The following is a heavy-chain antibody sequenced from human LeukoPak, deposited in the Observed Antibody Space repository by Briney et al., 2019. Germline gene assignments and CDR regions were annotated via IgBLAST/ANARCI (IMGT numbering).Heavy chain of an antibody. CDR2: IYTSGST. Sequence: SETLSLTCTVSGGSISSYYWSWIRQPAGKGLEWIGRIYTSGSTNYNPSLKSRVTMSVDTSKNQFSLKLSSVTAADTAVYYCARDYPHSVGGYDYVGYYFDYWGQGTLVTVSS. V-gene: IGHV4-4*07. J-gene: IGHJ4*02. CDR3: ARDYPHSVGGYDYVGYYFDY. D-gene: IGHD5-12*01. CDR1: GGSISSYY.